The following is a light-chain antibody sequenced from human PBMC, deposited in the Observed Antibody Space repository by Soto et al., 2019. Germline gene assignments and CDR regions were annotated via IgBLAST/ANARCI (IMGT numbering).Light chain of an antibody. CDR3: QQYNSYSWT. CDR1: QSISSW. V-gene: IGKV1-5*03. J-gene: IGKJ1*01. CDR2: KAS. Sequence: DIQMTQSPSTLSASVGDRVTITCRASQSISSWLAWYQQKPGKAPKLLIYKASSLESGVPSRFSGSGSGTEFTLTISSLQPDDSATYYCQQYNSYSWTFDQGTKVEIK.